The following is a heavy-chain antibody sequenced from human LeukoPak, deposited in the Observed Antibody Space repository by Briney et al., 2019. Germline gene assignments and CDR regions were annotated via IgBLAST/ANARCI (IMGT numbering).Heavy chain of an antibody. CDR3: AKGPRPIAPRTLFDY. D-gene: IGHD6-6*01. CDR1: GFTFSSYA. J-gene: IGHJ4*02. Sequence: PGGSLRLSCAASGFTFSSYAMNWVRRSPGKGPEWLSVLYRGGTTNYADSVKGRFTISRDNSKNTLYLQMNSLRAEDTAVYYCAKGPRPIAPRTLFDYWGQGTLVTVSS. CDR2: LYRGGTT. V-gene: IGHV3-23*03.